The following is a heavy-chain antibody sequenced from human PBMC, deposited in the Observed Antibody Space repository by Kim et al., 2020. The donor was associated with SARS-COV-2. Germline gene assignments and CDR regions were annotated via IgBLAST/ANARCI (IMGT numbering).Heavy chain of an antibody. D-gene: IGHD3-10*01. CDR1: GFTFSSYA. CDR3: AREKGKTDTLWFGAKYYYYGMDV. CDR2: ISYDGSNK. V-gene: IGHV3-30*04. Sequence: GGSLRLSCAASGFTFSSYAMHWVRQAPGKGLEWVAVISYDGSNKYYADSVKGRFTISRDNSKNTLYLQMNSLRAEDTAVYYCAREKGKTDTLWFGAKYYYYGMDVWGQGTTVTVSS. J-gene: IGHJ6*02.